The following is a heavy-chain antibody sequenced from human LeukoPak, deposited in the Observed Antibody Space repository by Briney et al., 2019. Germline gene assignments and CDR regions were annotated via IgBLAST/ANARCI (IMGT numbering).Heavy chain of an antibody. J-gene: IGHJ4*01. Sequence: GGSLRLSCGVSGFTFSSYWMNWVRQAPGKGLEWVASIKQDGGEKSYVDSVKGRFTISRDNAKNSLYLQMSSLRAEDTAVYHCARDGTAAGLYFDLWGQGTLVTVSS. CDR3: ARDGTAAGLYFDL. CDR1: GFTFSSYW. CDR2: IKQDGGEK. D-gene: IGHD6-13*01. V-gene: IGHV3-7*01.